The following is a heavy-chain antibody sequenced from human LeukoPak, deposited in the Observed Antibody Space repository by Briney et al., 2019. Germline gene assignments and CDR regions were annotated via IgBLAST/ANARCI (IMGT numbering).Heavy chain of an antibody. D-gene: IGHD2-2*01. CDR3: ARRGCSSISCYEDY. CDR1: GGSISSHY. J-gene: IGHJ4*02. V-gene: IGHV4-59*11. CDR2: IYNSGST. Sequence: SETLSLTCTVSGGSISSHYWSWLRQPPGKGLEWIGYIYNSGSTNYNPSLKNRVTISVDMSKNQFSLKLSSVTAADTAVYYCARRGCSSISCYEDYWGQGTLVTVSS.